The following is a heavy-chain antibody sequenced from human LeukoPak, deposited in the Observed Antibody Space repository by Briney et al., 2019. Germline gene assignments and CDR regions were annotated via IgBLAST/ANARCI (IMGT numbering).Heavy chain of an antibody. Sequence: GGSLRLSCAVSGFTYSSYWMSWVRQAPGKGLEWVANIRKDGNEKYYVDSVKGRFTISRDNARNSLYLRMNSLRAEDTAVYYCARDGYSGSYYDYWGQGTLVTVSS. J-gene: IGHJ4*02. D-gene: IGHD1-26*01. V-gene: IGHV3-7*04. CDR1: GFTYSSYW. CDR3: ARDGYSGSYYDY. CDR2: IRKDGNEK.